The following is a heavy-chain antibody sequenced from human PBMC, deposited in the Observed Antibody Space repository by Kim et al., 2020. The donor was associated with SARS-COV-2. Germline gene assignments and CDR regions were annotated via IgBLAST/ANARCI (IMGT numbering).Heavy chain of an antibody. CDR3: AFSAPIIAGTLKFDS. CDR2: VDPSRRVT. J-gene: IGHJ5*01. Sequence: GGSLRLSCAASGLSFNTHWMHWVRQAPGQGPVWVSRVDPSRRVTTHVDSVTGRFTISRDNAKNTVYLQMSNLRVEDTAVYYCAFSAPIIAGTLKFDSWGRGTLVTVAS. CDR1: GLSFNTHW. V-gene: IGHV3-74*03. D-gene: IGHD6-13*01.